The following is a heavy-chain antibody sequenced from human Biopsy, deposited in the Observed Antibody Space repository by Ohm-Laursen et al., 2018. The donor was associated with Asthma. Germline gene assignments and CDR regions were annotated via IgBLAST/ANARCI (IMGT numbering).Heavy chain of an antibody. CDR3: ARRGGVRRYFDY. CDR1: GDSISSGAYY. D-gene: IGHD3-16*01. CDR2: IYYIGST. Sequence: SQTLSLTCPVSGDSISSGAYYWSWVRQPPGKGLEWIGYIYYIGSTYYNPSLKSRVAISLDTSKNQFSLKLSSVTAADTAVYFCARRGGVRRYFDYWGQGTLVTVSS. V-gene: IGHV4-30-4*01. J-gene: IGHJ4*02.